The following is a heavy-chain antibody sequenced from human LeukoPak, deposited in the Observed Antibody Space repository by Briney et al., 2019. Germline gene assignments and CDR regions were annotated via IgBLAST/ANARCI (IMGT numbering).Heavy chain of an antibody. D-gene: IGHD6-13*01. V-gene: IGHV1-69*04. CDR2: IIPILGIA. CDR1: GYTFTSYD. CDR3: ARDKVTGIAAASDP. Sequence: SVKVSCKASGYTFTSYDINWVRQATGQGLEWMGRIIPILGIANYAQKFQGRVTITADKSTSTAYMELSSLRSEDTAVYYCARDKVTGIAAASDPWGQGTLVTVSS. J-gene: IGHJ5*02.